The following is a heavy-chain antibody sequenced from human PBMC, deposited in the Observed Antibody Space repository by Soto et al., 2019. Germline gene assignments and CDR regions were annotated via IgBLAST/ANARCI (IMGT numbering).Heavy chain of an antibody. CDR2: IIPIFGTA. J-gene: IGHJ6*02. CDR3: AREGRYCSGGSCYMVRYYYYGMDV. V-gene: IGHV1-69*13. D-gene: IGHD2-15*01. CDR1: GGTFSSYA. Sequence: ASVKVSCKASGGTFSSYAISWVRQAPGQGLEWMGGIIPIFGTANYAQKFQGRVTITADESTSTAYMELSSLRSEDTAVYYCAREGRYCSGGSCYMVRYYYYGMDVWGQGTTVTVSS.